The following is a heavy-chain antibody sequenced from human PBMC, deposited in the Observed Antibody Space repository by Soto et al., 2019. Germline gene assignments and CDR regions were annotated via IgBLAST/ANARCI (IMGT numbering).Heavy chain of an antibody. J-gene: IGHJ5*02. CDR3: TTDQRLHLGELSSPWFDP. CDR2: IKSKTDGGTT. V-gene: IGHV3-15*01. Sequence: GGSLRLSCAASGFTFSNAWMSWVRQAPGKGLEWVGRIKSKTDGGTTDYAAPVKGRFTISRDDSKNTLYLQMNSLKTEDTAVYYCTTDQRLHLGELSSPWFDPWGQGTLVTVSS. CDR1: GFTFSNAW. D-gene: IGHD3-16*02.